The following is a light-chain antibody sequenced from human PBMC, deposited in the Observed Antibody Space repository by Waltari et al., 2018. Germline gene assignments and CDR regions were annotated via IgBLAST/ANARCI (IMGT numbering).Light chain of an antibody. CDR2: GAS. Sequence: EIVLTQSPGTLSLSPGERATLSCRASQNVISSYLTWYQQNRGQAPRLLIYGASTRATGIPDRFSGSGSGTEFTLTISRLEPEDFALYYCQQFGSTPAITFGQGTRLEIK. J-gene: IGKJ5*01. CDR3: QQFGSTPAIT. V-gene: IGKV3-20*01. CDR1: QNVISSY.